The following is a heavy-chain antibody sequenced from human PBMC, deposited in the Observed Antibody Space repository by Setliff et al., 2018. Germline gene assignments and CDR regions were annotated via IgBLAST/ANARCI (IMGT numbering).Heavy chain of an antibody. D-gene: IGHD3-3*01. CDR3: GRDVFDFRTGQGGP. V-gene: IGHV3-30*02. CDR2: IRYGGSKK. J-gene: IGHJ5*02. CDR1: GFAFSTYG. Sequence: GGSLRLSCAAFGFAFSTYGIHWVRHTPGKGLEWVAYIRYGGSKKDYADYVRGRFTISRDDSKNTVSLQMSSLRAEDTAVYYCGRDVFDFRTGQGGPWGQGTRVTVSP.